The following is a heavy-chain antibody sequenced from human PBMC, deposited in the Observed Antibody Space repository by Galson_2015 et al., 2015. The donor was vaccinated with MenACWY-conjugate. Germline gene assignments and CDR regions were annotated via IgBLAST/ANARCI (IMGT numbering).Heavy chain of an antibody. CDR1: GFTFSNYA. CDR2: ISGSGGRT. CDR3: AKALGEDISGKLGYGMDV. J-gene: IGHJ6*02. Sequence: SLRLSCAASGFTFSNYAMSWVRQAPGKGLEWVSVISGSGGRTYYADSVKGRFTISRDNSKNTLYLQMNSLRAEDTAVYYCAKALGEDISGKLGYGMDVWGRGTTVTVSS. V-gene: IGHV3-23*01. D-gene: IGHD2-15*01.